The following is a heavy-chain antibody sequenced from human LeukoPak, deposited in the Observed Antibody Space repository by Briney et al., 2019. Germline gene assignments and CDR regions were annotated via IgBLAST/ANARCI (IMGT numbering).Heavy chain of an antibody. CDR1: GYTFTSYG. J-gene: IGHJ4*02. CDR3: ARVREYYDSSDPEIDY. Sequence: ASVKVSCKASGYTFTSYGISWVRQAPGQGLEWMGWISAYNGNTNYAQKLQGRVTMTTDTSTSTAYMELRSLRSDDTAVYYCARVREYYDSSDPEIDYRGQGTLVTVSS. CDR2: ISAYNGNT. D-gene: IGHD3-22*01. V-gene: IGHV1-18*01.